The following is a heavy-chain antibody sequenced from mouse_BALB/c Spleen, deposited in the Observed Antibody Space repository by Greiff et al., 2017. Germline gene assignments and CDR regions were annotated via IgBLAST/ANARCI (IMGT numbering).Heavy chain of an antibody. CDR2: IDPANGNT. CDR3: ARLRWYFDV. D-gene: IGHD1-1*01. Sequence: VQLQQSGAELVKPGASVKLSCTASGFNIKDTYMHWVKQRPGQGLEWIGRIDPANGNTKYDPKFQGKATITADTSSNTAYLQLSSLTSEDTAVYYCARLRWYFDVWGAGTTVTVSS. CDR1: GFNIKDTY. V-gene: IGHV14-3*02. J-gene: IGHJ1*01.